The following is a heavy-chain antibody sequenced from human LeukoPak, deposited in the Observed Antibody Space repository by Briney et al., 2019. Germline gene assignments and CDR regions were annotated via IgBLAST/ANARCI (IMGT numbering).Heavy chain of an antibody. J-gene: IGHJ4*02. CDR3: ARQEVPAAPIDY. Sequence: PSETLSLTCTVSGGSISSYYWSWIRQPPGKGLEWIGHIYYSGSTNYNPSLKSRVTISVDTSKNQFSLKLSSVTAADTAVYYCARQEVPAAPIDYWGQGTLVTVSS. D-gene: IGHD2-2*01. CDR1: GGSISSYY. CDR2: IYYSGST. V-gene: IGHV4-59*08.